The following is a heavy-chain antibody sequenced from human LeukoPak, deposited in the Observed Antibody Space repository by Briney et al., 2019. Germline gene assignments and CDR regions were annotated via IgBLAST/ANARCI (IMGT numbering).Heavy chain of an antibody. CDR1: GFTFSSYE. CDR3: AKNKRGSTYSSINY. V-gene: IGHV3-48*03. J-gene: IGHJ4*02. D-gene: IGHD6-13*01. Sequence: GGSLRLSCAASGFTFSSYEMNWVRQAPGKGLEWVSYISSSGSTIYYADSVKGRFTISRDDSKNTLYLQMNTLRAEDTAVYYCAKNKRGSTYSSINYWGQGTLVTVSS. CDR2: ISSSGSTI.